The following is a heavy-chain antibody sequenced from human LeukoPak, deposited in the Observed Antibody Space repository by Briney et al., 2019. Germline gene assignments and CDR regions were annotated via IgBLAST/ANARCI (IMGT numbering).Heavy chain of an antibody. CDR1: GFTVSSNY. V-gene: IGHV3-66*01. D-gene: IGHD6-19*01. CDR3: ARDRPPQGIAVAA. CDR2: IYSGGET. Sequence: GGCLRLSCAASGFTVSSNYMSWVRQAPGKGLEWVSIIYSGGETYYADSVKGRFTISRDNSKNTLYLQMNSLRAEDTAVYYCARDRPPQGIAVAAWGQGTLVTVSS. J-gene: IGHJ5*02.